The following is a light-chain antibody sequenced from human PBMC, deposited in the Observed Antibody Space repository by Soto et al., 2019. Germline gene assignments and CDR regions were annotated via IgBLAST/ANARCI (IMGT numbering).Light chain of an antibody. V-gene: IGKV1-27*01. CDR3: QNYNSVPRT. CDR2: AAS. Sequence: DIQMTQSPPSLSASVGDRVTITCRASQGITNNLAWYQQKPGKVPKLLIYAASTLQSGVPSRFSGSGSGTDFTLTISSLQPEDVATYYCQNYNSVPRTFGQGTKVATK. CDR1: QGITNN. J-gene: IGKJ1*01.